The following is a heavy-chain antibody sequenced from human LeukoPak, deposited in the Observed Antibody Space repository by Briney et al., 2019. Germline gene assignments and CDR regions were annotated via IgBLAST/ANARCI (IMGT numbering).Heavy chain of an antibody. CDR1: GGSISSGTYY. CDR2: IYTSGIT. CDR3: ARLPDP. Sequence: PSQTLSLTCTVSGGSISSGTYYWYWILQHAGKGLEWIGRIYTSGITNDNPSLKSRVTISVDTSKNQFSLKLTSVTASDTAVYYCARLPDPWGQGTLVTVSS. J-gene: IGHJ5*02. V-gene: IGHV4-61*02.